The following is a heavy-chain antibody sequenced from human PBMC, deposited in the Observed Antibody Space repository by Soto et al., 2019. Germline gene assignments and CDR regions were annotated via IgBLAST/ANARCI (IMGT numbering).Heavy chain of an antibody. J-gene: IGHJ4*02. Sequence: EVQLVESGGGLVQPGGSLRLSCAASGFTFSSYSMNWVRQAPGKGLEWVSYISTSSSTIYYADSVKGRFTISRDNAKNSLYLQMNSLRAEDTAVYYCAREYCSSTGCLYDYWGQGTLVTVSP. V-gene: IGHV3-48*01. CDR3: AREYCSSTGCLYDY. CDR2: ISTSSSTI. D-gene: IGHD2-2*01. CDR1: GFTFSSYS.